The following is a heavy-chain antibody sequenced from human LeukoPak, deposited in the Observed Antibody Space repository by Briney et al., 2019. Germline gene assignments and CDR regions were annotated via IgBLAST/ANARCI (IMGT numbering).Heavy chain of an antibody. J-gene: IGHJ5*02. CDR3: ARDGSPRYDFWSGYLHWFDP. V-gene: IGHV4-30-4*01. CDR1: GGSISSGDYY. D-gene: IGHD3-3*01. Sequence: PSQTLSLTCTVSGGSISSGDYYWSWIRQPPGKGLEWIGYIYYSGSTNYNPSLKSRVTISVDTSKNQFSLKLSSVTAADTAVYYCARDGSPRYDFWSGYLHWFDPWGQGTLVTVSS. CDR2: IYYSGST.